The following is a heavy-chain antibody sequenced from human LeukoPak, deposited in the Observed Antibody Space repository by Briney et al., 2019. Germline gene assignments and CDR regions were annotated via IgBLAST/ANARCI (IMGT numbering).Heavy chain of an antibody. CDR2: IYTSGST. Sequence: PSETLSLTCTVSGGSISSYYWSWIRQPAGKGLEWIGRIYTSGSTNYNPSLKSRVTMSVDTSKNQFSLKLSSVTAADTAVYYCARDFILWGRSTRPHHYMDVWGKGTTVTVSS. CDR3: ARDFILWGRSTRPHHYMDV. CDR1: GGSISSYY. D-gene: IGHD2-2*01. V-gene: IGHV4-4*07. J-gene: IGHJ6*03.